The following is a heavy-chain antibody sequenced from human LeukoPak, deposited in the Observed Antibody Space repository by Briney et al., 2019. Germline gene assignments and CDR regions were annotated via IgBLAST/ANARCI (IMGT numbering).Heavy chain of an antibody. CDR1: GFTFSSYG. CDR3: AREDDWNYEDY. D-gene: IGHD1-7*01. V-gene: IGHV3-33*01. J-gene: IGHJ4*02. Sequence: GGSLRLSCAASGFTFSSYGMHWVRQAPGKGLEWVAVIWYDGSEQYYVNYVKGRFTISRDNAKNSLYLQMNSLRAEDTAIYYCAREDDWNYEDYWGQGTLVTVSS. CDR2: IWYDGSEQ.